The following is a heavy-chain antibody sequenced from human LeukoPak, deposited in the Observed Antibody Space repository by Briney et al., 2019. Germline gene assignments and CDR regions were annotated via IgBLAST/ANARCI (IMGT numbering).Heavy chain of an antibody. Sequence: PSETLSLTCTVSGGSIGSYYWSWIRQPPGKGLEWIGYIYYSGSTDYNPSLKSRVTISVDTSKNQFSLKLSSVTAADTAVYYCARDSGYDSPYYFDYWGQGTLVTVSS. CDR2: IYYSGST. D-gene: IGHD5-12*01. J-gene: IGHJ4*02. CDR3: ARDSGYDSPYYFDY. CDR1: GGSIGSYY. V-gene: IGHV4-59*01.